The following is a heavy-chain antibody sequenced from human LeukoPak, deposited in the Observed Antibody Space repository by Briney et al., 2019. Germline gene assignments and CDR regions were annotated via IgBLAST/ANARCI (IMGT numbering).Heavy chain of an antibody. Sequence: GESLKISCKGSGYSFTSYWIGWVRQMPGKGLEWMGIIYPGDSDTRYSPPFQGQVTISADKSISTAYLQWSSLKASDTAMYYCARQGGSEMATIWRSPKTYYYYYMDVWGKGTTVTISS. CDR3: ARQGGSEMATIWRSPKTYYYYYMDV. V-gene: IGHV5-51*01. CDR2: IYPGDSDT. D-gene: IGHD5-24*01. J-gene: IGHJ6*03. CDR1: GYSFTSYW.